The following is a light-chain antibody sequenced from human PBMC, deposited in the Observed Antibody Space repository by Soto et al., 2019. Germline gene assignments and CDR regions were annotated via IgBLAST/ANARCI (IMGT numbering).Light chain of an antibody. CDR1: SGHSSYA. J-gene: IGLJ3*02. CDR3: QTWGTGRNWV. Sequence: QSVLTQSPSASASLGASVKLTCTLSSGHSSYAIAWHQQQPEKGPRYLMKLNSDGSHSKGDGIPDRFSGSSSGAERYLTISSLQSEDEADYYCQTWGTGRNWVFGGGTKQTVL. V-gene: IGLV4-69*01. CDR2: LNSDGSH.